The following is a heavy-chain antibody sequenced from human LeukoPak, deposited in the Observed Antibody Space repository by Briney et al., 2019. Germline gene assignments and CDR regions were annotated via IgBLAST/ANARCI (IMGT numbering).Heavy chain of an antibody. CDR3: AREAAAGTFYFDY. CDR1: GDSISNYY. D-gene: IGHD6-13*01. J-gene: IGHJ4*02. Sequence: SETLPLTCIVSGDSISNYYWSWIRQPAGKGLEWIGRIYTSGSTNYNPSLKSRVTMSVDTSTNQFSLKLSSVTAADAAVYYCAREAAAGTFYFDYWGQGTLVTVSS. CDR2: IYTSGST. V-gene: IGHV4-4*07.